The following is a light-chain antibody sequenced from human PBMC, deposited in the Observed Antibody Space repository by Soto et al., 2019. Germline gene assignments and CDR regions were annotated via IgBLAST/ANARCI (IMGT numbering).Light chain of an antibody. V-gene: IGKV3-15*01. CDR1: QSVSST. Sequence: EIVMTQSPATLSVSPGEIATLSWSASQSVSSTLAWYQQKPGQAPRLLINGASIRATGIPARFSGSGSGTAFTLTVSSLQSEDFAVYYCQKYSNWPWKFGQGTKVDIK. CDR3: QKYSNWPWK. J-gene: IGKJ1*01. CDR2: GAS.